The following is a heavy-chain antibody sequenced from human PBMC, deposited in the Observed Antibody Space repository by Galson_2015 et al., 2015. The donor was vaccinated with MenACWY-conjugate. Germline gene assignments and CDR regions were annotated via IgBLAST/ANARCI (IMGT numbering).Heavy chain of an antibody. CDR3: ASNGYFDWLLSSRYADYYYGMDV. Sequence: SLRLSCAASGFTFSSYRMNWVRQAPGKGLEWVSSISSSSSYIYYADSVKGRFTISRDNAKNSLYLQMNSLRAEDTAVYYCASNGYFDWLLSSRYADYYYGMDVWGQGTTVTVSS. D-gene: IGHD3-9*01. J-gene: IGHJ6*02. V-gene: IGHV3-21*01. CDR2: ISSSSSYI. CDR1: GFTFSSYR.